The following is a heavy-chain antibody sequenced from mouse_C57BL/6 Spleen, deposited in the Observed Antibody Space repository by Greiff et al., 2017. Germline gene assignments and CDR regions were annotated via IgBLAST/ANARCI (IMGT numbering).Heavy chain of an antibody. CDR3: ARGYYYGSSYGYAMDY. Sequence: EVQRVESGGGLVKPGGSLKLSCAASGFTFSDYGMHWVRQAPEKGLEWVAYISSGSSTIYYADTVKGRFTISRDNAKNTLFLQMTSLRSEDTAMYYCARGYYYGSSYGYAMDYWGQGTSVTVSS. V-gene: IGHV5-17*01. CDR2: ISSGSSTI. D-gene: IGHD1-1*01. CDR1: GFTFSDYG. J-gene: IGHJ4*01.